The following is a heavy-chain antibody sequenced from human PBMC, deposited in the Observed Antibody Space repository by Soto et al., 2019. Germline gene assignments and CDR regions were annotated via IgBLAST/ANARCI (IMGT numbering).Heavy chain of an antibody. CDR3: ARVGVGATGIDY. Sequence: SQTLSLTCVISGDSVSIYSGAWNWIRQSPSRGLEWLGRTYYRSKWYNDYAVSVKSRITINPDTSKNQFSLQLNSVTPEDTAVYYCARVGVGATGIDYWGQGTLVTVSS. J-gene: IGHJ4*02. V-gene: IGHV6-1*01. CDR2: TYYRSKWYN. CDR1: GDSVSIYSGA. D-gene: IGHD1-26*01.